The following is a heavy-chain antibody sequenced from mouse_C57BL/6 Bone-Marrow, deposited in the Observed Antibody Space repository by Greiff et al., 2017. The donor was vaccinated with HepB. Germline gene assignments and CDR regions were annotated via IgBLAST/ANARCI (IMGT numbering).Heavy chain of an antibody. CDR1: GYTFTSYW. CDR3: TNSSGPFAY. J-gene: IGHJ3*01. V-gene: IGHV1-62-3*01. CDR2: IDPNSGGT. D-gene: IGHD3-2*02. Sequence: QVQLKQPGAELVKPGASVKLSCKASGYTFTSYWMHWVKQRPGRGLEWIGRIDPNSGGTKYNEKFKGKAILTADKSSSTAYMELRSLTSEDSAVYYCTNSSGPFAYWGQGTLVTVSA.